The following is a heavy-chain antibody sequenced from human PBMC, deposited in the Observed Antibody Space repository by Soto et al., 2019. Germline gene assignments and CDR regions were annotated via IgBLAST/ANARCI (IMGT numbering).Heavy chain of an antibody. CDR2: ISAYNGNT. CDR1: GYTFTSYG. Sequence: GASVKVSCKASGYTFTSYGISWVRQAPGQGLEWMGWISAYNGNTNYAQKLQGRVTMTTDTSTSTAYMELRSLRSDDTAVYYCASQRDSSSNHWVGYYGMDVWGQGTTVTVSS. CDR3: ASQRDSSSNHWVGYYGMDV. V-gene: IGHV1-18*01. D-gene: IGHD6-13*01. J-gene: IGHJ6*02.